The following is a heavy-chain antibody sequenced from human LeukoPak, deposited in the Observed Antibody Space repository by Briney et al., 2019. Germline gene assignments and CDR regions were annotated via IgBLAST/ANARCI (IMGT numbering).Heavy chain of an antibody. Sequence: PGGSLRLSCAASGFTFSSYAMSWVRQAPGKGLEWVANIKQDGSEKYYVDSVKGRFTISRDNAKNSLYLQMNSLRAEDTAVYYCARWGYYVWGSLDYWGQGTLVTVSS. CDR3: ARWGYYVWGSLDY. J-gene: IGHJ4*02. CDR1: GFTFSSYA. V-gene: IGHV3-7*01. D-gene: IGHD3-16*01. CDR2: IKQDGSEK.